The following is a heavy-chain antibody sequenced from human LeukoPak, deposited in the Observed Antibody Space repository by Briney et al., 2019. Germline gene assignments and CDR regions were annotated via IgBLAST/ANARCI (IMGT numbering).Heavy chain of an antibody. J-gene: IGHJ6*03. V-gene: IGHV4-34*01. CDR3: AGGYSGYDYAYYYYYMDV. Sequence: SETLSLTCAVYGGSFSGYYWSWIRQPPGKGLEWIGEINHSGSTNYNPSLKSRVTISVDTSKNQFSLKLSSVTAADTAVYYCAGGYSGYDYAYYYYYMDVWGKGTTVTVSS. CDR2: INHSGST. D-gene: IGHD5-12*01. CDR1: GGSFSGYY.